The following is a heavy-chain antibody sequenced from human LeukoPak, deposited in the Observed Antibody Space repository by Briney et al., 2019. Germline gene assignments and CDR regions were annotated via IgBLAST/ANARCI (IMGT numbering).Heavy chain of an antibody. D-gene: IGHD1-26*01. J-gene: IGHJ4*02. CDR1: GASISNYY. CDR2: IHSSGGS. Sequence: SETLSLTCTVSGASISNYYWSWIRQTPEKGLERMGHIHSSGGSSYYPSLKSRLTLSIDTSRNQLSLKLPSVTAADTAVYCARLGSYHDFWGQGALVTVSS. V-gene: IGHV4-4*09. CDR3: ARLGSYHDF.